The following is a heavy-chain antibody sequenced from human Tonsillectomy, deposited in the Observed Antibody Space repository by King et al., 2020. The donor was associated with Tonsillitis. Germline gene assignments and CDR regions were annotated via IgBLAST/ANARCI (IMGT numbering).Heavy chain of an antibody. CDR3: ATGDFWDQYYYYMDV. CDR1: GGTFSSYA. CDR2: IIPILGIA. Sequence: QLVQSGAEVKKPGSSVKVSCKASGGTFSSYAFSWVRQAPGQGLEWMGRIIPILGIANYAQKFQGRVTITAAKSTSTAYMELSSLRSEDTSVYYCATGDFWDQYYYYMDVWGKGTTVTVSS. J-gene: IGHJ6*03. D-gene: IGHD3-3*01. V-gene: IGHV1-69*04.